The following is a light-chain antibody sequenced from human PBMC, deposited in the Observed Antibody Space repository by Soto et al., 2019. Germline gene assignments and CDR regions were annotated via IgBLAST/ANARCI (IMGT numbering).Light chain of an antibody. V-gene: IGKV1-12*01. Sequence: IRSWLTWYQQKPGKAPKSLIYAASSLESGVPTRFSGSGSGTDFSLTISSLQPEDFATYYCQQTDSAPYTFGQGTKVDIK. CDR2: AAS. J-gene: IGKJ2*01. CDR1: IRSW. CDR3: QQTDSAPYT.